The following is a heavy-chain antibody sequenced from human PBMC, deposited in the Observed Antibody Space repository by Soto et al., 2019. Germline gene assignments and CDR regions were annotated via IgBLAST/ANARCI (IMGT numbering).Heavy chain of an antibody. D-gene: IGHD6-19*01. J-gene: IGHJ4*02. CDR2: ISGSGGST. CDR3: AKELAVAGPSYLDF. CDR1: GFPFSSCA. V-gene: IGHV3-23*01. Sequence: GGSLRLSCAPSGFPFSSCAMSWLRQAPGKGLEWVSAISGSGGSTYYADSVKGRFTISRDNSKNTLYLQMNSLRAEDTAVYYCAKELAVAGPSYLDFWGEGTLVTVS.